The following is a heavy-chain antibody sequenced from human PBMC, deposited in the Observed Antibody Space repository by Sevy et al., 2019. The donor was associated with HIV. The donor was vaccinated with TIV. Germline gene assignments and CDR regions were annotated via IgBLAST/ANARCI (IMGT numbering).Heavy chain of an antibody. V-gene: IGHV3-33*01. CDR2: IWYDGSNK. D-gene: IGHD3-10*01. CDR1: GFTFSSYG. CDR3: ARDKLPPVMVTMVRGALSYYFDY. Sequence: GGSLRLSCAASGFTFSSYGMHWVRQAPGKGLEWVAVIWYDGSNKYYADSVKGRFTISRDKSKNTLYLQMNSLRAEDTAVYYCARDKLPPVMVTMVRGALSYYFDYWGQGTLVTVSS. J-gene: IGHJ4*02.